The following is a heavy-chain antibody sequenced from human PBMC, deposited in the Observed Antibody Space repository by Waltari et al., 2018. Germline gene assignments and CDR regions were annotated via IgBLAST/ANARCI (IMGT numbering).Heavy chain of an antibody. CDR3: ARDSLYDSSRGYAFDI. CDR1: GYSIRSGYY. V-gene: IGHV4-38-2*02. J-gene: IGHJ3*02. Sequence: QVQLQESGPGLVKPSETLSLTCAVSGYSIRSGYYWGWIRPPPGKGPEWIGSIYHSGSTYYNPSLKSRVTISVDTSKNQFSLKLSSVTAADTAVYYCARDSLYDSSRGYAFDIWGQGTMVTVSS. CDR2: IYHSGST. D-gene: IGHD3-22*01.